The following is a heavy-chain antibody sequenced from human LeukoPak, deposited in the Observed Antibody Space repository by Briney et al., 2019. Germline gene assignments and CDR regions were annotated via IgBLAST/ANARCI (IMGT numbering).Heavy chain of an antibody. CDR3: ARRYCSSTSCSLYYFDY. J-gene: IGHJ4*02. CDR2: ISAYNGNT. CDR1: GYTFTSYG. V-gene: IGHV1-18*01. D-gene: IGHD2-2*01. Sequence: ASVKFSCKASGYTFTSYGISWVRQAPGQGLEWIGWISAYNGNTNYAQKLQGRVTMTTDTSTSTAYMELRSLRSDDTAVYYCARRYCSSTSCSLYYFDYWGQGTLVTVSS.